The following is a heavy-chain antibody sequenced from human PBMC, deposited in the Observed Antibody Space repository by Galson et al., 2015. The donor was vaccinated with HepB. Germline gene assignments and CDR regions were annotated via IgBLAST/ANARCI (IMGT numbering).Heavy chain of an antibody. D-gene: IGHD5-12*01. Sequence: SLRLSCAASGFTVSSNYMSWVRQAPGKGLECVSVIYSGGSTYYADSVKGRFTISRDNSKNTLYLQMSGLRAEDTAVYYCWGGAYVEDYWGQGTLVTVSS. CDR2: IYSGGST. V-gene: IGHV3-53*01. CDR3: WGGAYVEDY. CDR1: GFTVSSNY. J-gene: IGHJ4*02.